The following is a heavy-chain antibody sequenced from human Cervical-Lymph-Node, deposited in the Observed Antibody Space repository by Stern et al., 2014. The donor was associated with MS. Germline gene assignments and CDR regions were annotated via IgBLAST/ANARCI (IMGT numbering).Heavy chain of an antibody. V-gene: IGHV3-74*02. D-gene: IGHD3-10*01. J-gene: IGHJ6*02. CDR2: INNDGSGT. CDR3: ARGVPGAQNTMDV. CDR1: GFTFSSHW. Sequence: EVQLVESGGGLVQPGGSLRLSCAASGFTFSSHWMHWVRQAPGKGLVWVSRINNDGSGTNYADSVKGRFTISRDSAKSTLFLQMNSLRVEDTAVYYCARGVPGAQNTMDVWGQGTTVTVSS.